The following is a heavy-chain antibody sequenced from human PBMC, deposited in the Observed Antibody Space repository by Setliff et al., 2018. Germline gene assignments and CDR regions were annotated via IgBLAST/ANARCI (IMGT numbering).Heavy chain of an antibody. D-gene: IGHD5-18*01. CDR3: ARSRGYSYGFFDY. V-gene: IGHV4-59*11. J-gene: IGHJ4*02. Sequence: PSETLSLTCTVSGGSISSHYWSWIRQPPGKGLEWIGSIYYSGSTNYNPSLKSRVTISVDTSKNQFSLKLSSVTAADTAVYHCARSRGYSYGFFDYWGQGTLVTVSS. CDR2: IYYSGST. CDR1: GGSISSHY.